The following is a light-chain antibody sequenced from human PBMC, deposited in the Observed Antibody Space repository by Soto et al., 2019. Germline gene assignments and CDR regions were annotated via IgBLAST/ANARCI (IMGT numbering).Light chain of an antibody. J-gene: IGLJ3*02. V-gene: IGLV4-69*01. CDR3: QTWGTGIWV. Sequence: QLVLTQSPSASASLGASVKLTCTLSSGHSSYAIAWHQQQPEKGPRYLMKLNSDGSHSKGDGIPDRFSGSSSGAERYLTISRIQYEDEADYYCQTWGTGIWVFGGGTKLTVL. CDR2: LNSDGSH. CDR1: SGHSSYA.